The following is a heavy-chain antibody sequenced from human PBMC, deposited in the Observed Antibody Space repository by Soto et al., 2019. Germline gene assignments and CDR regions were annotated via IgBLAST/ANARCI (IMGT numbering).Heavy chain of an antibody. J-gene: IGHJ5*02. CDR1: GGSISSYY. D-gene: IGHD1-1*01. Sequence: SETLSLTCTVSGGSISSYYWSWIRQPPGKGLEWIGYIYYSGSTNYNPSLKSRVTISVDTSKNQFSLKLSSVTAADTAVYYCARHGDGPERRGPFDPWGQGTLVTVSS. V-gene: IGHV4-59*08. CDR2: IYYSGST. CDR3: ARHGDGPERRGPFDP.